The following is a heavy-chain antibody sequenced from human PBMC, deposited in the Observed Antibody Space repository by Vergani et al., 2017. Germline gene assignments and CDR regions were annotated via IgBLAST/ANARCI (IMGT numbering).Heavy chain of an antibody. J-gene: IGHJ4*02. CDR2: IYTSGST. CDR1: GGSISSYY. D-gene: IGHD6-6*01. Sequence: QVQLQESGPGLVKPSETLSLTCTVSGGSISSYYWSWIRQPAGKGLEWIGRIYTSGSTNYNPSLKSRVTMSVDTSKNQFSLKLGSVTAADTAVYYCARDGPEYSSSGDFDYWGQGTLVTVSS. V-gene: IGHV4-4*07. CDR3: ARDGPEYSSSGDFDY.